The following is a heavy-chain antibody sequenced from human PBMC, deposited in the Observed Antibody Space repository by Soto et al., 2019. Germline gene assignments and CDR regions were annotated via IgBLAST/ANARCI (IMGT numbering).Heavy chain of an antibody. Sequence: QVQLVQSGAEVKKPGSSVKVSCKASGGTFSSYAISWVRQAPRQGLEWMGGIIPIFGTANYAQKFQGRVTITADESTSTAYMELSSLRSEDTAVYYCARSLWFGELFPSSYFDYWGQGTLVTVSS. CDR1: GGTFSSYA. V-gene: IGHV1-69*01. J-gene: IGHJ4*02. D-gene: IGHD3-10*01. CDR3: ARSLWFGELFPSSYFDY. CDR2: IIPIFGTA.